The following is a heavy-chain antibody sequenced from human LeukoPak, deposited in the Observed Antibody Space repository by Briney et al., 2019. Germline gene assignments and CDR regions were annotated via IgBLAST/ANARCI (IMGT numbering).Heavy chain of an antibody. CDR1: GGSFSGYY. D-gene: IGHD3-3*01. CDR2: INHTGST. CDR3: ARDPLGSPGYDFWSGYYNDGPPLDY. J-gene: IGHJ4*02. Sequence: PSETLSLTCTVYGGSFSGYYWSWLRQPPGKGLEWIGEINHTGSTNYNPSLKSRVTISVDTSKNQFSLKLSSVTAADTAVYYCARDPLGSPGYDFWSGYYNDGPPLDYWGQGTLVTVSS. V-gene: IGHV4-34*01.